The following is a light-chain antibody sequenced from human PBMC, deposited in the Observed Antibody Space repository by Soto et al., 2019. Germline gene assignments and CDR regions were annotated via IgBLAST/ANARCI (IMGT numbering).Light chain of an antibody. J-gene: IGLJ1*01. V-gene: IGLV2-14*01. CDR2: EVT. CDR1: SGDFGGYDY. CDR3: SSHTSGSTRV. Sequence: QSVLTQPASVSGSPGQSIAISCTGTSGDFGGYDYVSWYQQHPDKAPKLMIYEVTKRPSWVSNRFSGSKSGNTASLTISGLQPEDEADYYCSSHTSGSTRVFGSGNKVTVL.